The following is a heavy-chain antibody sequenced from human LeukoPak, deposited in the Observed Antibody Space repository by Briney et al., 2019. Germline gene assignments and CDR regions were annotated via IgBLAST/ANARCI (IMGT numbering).Heavy chain of an antibody. J-gene: IGHJ4*02. CDR2: IRYDGSDK. Sequence: GGSLRLSCAASGFTFSSYGMHWVRQAPGKGLEWVAFIRYDGSDKYYPDPVKGRFTISRDNSKNTLYLQMNSLRAEDTATYYCANLPIRGSGSYYTDYWGQGTLVTVSS. CDR1: GFTFSSYG. CDR3: ANLPIRGSGSYYTDY. V-gene: IGHV3-30*02. D-gene: IGHD3-10*01.